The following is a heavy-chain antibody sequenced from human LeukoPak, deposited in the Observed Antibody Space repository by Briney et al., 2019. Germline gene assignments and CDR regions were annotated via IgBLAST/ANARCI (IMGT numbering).Heavy chain of an antibody. CDR1: GFTFSSYA. CDR3: ARALQIYSAFDI. CDR2: ISGSGGST. J-gene: IGHJ3*02. D-gene: IGHD2-21*01. V-gene: IGHV3-23*01. Sequence: PGGSLRLSCAASGFTFSSYAMSWVRQAPGKGLEWVSAISGSGGSTYYADSVKGRFTISRDNSKNTLYLQMNSLRAEDTAVYYCARALQIYSAFDIWGQGTMVTVSS.